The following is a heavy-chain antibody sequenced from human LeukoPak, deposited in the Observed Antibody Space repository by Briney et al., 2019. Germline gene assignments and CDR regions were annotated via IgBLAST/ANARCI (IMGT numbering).Heavy chain of an antibody. V-gene: IGHV4-38-2*02. CDR3: ARLPVYFDY. CDR1: GYSISSGYY. Sequence: SETLSLTCTVSGYSISSGYYWGWIQQPPGKGLEWIGSIYHSGRTYYNPSLKSRVTISVDTSKNQFSLKLSSVTAADTAVFYCARLPVYFDYWGQGTLVTVSS. D-gene: IGHD2-15*01. J-gene: IGHJ4*02. CDR2: IYHSGRT.